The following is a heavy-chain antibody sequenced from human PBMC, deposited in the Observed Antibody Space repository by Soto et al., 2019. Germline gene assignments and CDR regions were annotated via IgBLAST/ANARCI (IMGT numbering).Heavy chain of an antibody. CDR3: ARLVAADGYYYYYGMDV. V-gene: IGHV4-39*01. CDR1: GGSISSSSYY. D-gene: IGHD6-13*01. Sequence: SETLSLTCTVSGGSISSSSYYWGWIRQPPGKGLEWIGSIYYSGSTYYNPSLKSRVTISVDTSKNQFSLKLSSVTAADTAVYYCARLVAADGYYYYYGMDVWGQGTKVTVSS. CDR2: IYYSGST. J-gene: IGHJ6*02.